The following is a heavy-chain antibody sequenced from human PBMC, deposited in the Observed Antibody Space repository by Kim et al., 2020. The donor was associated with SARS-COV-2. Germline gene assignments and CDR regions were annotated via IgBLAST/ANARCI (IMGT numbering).Heavy chain of an antibody. Sequence: SETLSLTCTVSGGSISSYYWSWIRQPPGKGLEWIGFIYYSGSTNYNPSLKSRVTISVDTSKNQFPLKLSSVTAADTAVYYCARVYYDSSGLWAFDIWGQGTMVTVSS. CDR3: ARVYYDSSGLWAFDI. D-gene: IGHD3-22*01. CDR1: GGSISSYY. CDR2: IYYSGST. J-gene: IGHJ3*02. V-gene: IGHV4-59*01.